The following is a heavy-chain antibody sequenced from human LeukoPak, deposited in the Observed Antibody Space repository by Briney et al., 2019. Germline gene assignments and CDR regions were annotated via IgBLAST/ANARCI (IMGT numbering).Heavy chain of an antibody. J-gene: IGHJ4*02. CDR2: IDPSDSYT. CDR3: ARHPWGIKVADY. Sequence: GEPLKISCKGSGYRFTSNWISWVRQMPGKGLEWMGRIDPSDSYTNYSPSFQGHVTISADKSINTAYLQWSSLKASDTAMYYCARHPWGIKVADYWGQGTLVTVSS. V-gene: IGHV5-10-1*01. D-gene: IGHD3-16*01. CDR1: GYRFTSNW.